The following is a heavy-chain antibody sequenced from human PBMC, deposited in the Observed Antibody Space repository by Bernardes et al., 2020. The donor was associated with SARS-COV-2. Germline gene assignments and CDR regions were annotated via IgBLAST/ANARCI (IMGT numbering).Heavy chain of an antibody. CDR1: GGTFSSYT. Sequence: SVKVSCKASGGTFSSYTISWVRQAPGQGLEWMGRIISILGIANYAQKFQGSVTITADKSTSTAYMELSSLRSEDTAVYYCARDKKYYGSGSYSPYYFDYWGQGTLVTVSS. CDR3: ARDKKYYGSGSYSPYYFDY. V-gene: IGHV1-69*02. CDR2: IISILGIA. D-gene: IGHD3-10*01. J-gene: IGHJ4*02.